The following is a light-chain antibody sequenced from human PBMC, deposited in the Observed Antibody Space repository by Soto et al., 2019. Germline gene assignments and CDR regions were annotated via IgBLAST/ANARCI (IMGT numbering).Light chain of an antibody. CDR1: SGHSSYA. J-gene: IGLJ3*02. CDR2: VNSDGSH. CDR3: QTWGTGIRV. Sequence: QPVLTQSPSASASLGASVKLTCTLSSGHSSYAIAWHQQQPEKGPRYLMKVNSDGSHSKGDGIPDRFSGSNSGAERYLTISSLQSEDEADYYCQTWGTGIRVFGGGTKLTVL. V-gene: IGLV4-69*01.